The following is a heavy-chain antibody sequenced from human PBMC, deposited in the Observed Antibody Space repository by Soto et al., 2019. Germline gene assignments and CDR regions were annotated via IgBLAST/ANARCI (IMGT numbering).Heavy chain of an antibody. CDR2: INPNSGGT. J-gene: IGHJ4*02. V-gene: IGHV1-2*02. D-gene: IGHD6-13*01. CDR1: GYTFTGYY. Sequence: ASVKVSCKASGYTFTGYYMHWVRQAPGQGLEWMGWINPNSGGTNYAQKFQGRVTMTRDTSISTAYMELSRLRSDDTAVYYCARPIAAAGENFDYWGQGTLGTVSS. CDR3: ARPIAAAGENFDY.